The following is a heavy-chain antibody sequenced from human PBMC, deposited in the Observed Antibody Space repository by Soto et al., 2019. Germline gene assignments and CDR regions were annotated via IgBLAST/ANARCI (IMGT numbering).Heavy chain of an antibody. V-gene: IGHV5-51*01. Sequence: VASLKISCQGSGYSFSNFWIGWVRQMPGEGLEWMGSIYPGDSDARYSPSFQGQVTISADKSISAAYLQWSSLKASDTAMFYCAKSLFDDSSGYSHYAMDVWGQGTTVTVSS. J-gene: IGHJ6*02. CDR3: AKSLFDDSSGYSHYAMDV. CDR1: GYSFSNFW. D-gene: IGHD3-22*01. CDR2: IYPGDSDA.